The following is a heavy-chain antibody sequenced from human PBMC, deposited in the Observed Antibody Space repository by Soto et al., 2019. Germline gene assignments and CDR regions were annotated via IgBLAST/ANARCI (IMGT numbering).Heavy chain of an antibody. D-gene: IGHD3-10*01. Sequence: DVQLVESGGGLVKPGGSLRLSCAASGFTFSTYNMNWVRQAPGKGLEWVASIPSSTSYISYADSVKGRFTISRDNAKNSLYLQMNSLRAEDTAVYYCARDFGGILRFGESWGQGTLVTVSS. J-gene: IGHJ5*02. CDR1: GFTFSTYN. V-gene: IGHV3-21*01. CDR2: IPSSTSYI. CDR3: ARDFGGILRFGES.